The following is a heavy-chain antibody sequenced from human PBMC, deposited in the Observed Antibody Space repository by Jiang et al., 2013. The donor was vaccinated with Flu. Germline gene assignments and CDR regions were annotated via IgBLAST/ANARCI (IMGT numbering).Heavy chain of an antibody. V-gene: IGHV2-5*02. Sequence: KPTQTLTLTCTFSGFSLSTSGVGVGWIRQPPGKALEWLALIYWDDDKRYSPSLKSRLTITKDTSKNQVVLTMTNMDPVDTATYYCAHSGGSGRGRLWYFDYWGQGTLVTVSS. CDR2: IYWDDDK. J-gene: IGHJ4*02. D-gene: IGHD2-15*01. CDR1: GFSLSTSGVG. CDR3: AHSGGSGRGRLWYFDY.